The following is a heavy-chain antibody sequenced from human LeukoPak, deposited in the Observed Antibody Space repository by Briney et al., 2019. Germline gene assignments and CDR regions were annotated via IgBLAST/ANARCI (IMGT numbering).Heavy chain of an antibody. CDR2: ISSSSSSI. CDR3: ARGDRYYYYMDV. Sequence: GGSLGLSCAASGFTFSSYSMNWVRQAPGKGLEWVSYISSSSSSIYYADSVKGRFTISRDNAKNSLYLQMNSLRAEDTAVYYCARGDRYYYYMDVWGKGTTVTVSS. D-gene: IGHD2-21*02. CDR1: GFTFSSYS. V-gene: IGHV3-48*01. J-gene: IGHJ6*03.